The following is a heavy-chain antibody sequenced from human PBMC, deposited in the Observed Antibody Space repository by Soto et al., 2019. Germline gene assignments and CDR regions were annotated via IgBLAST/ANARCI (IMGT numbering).Heavy chain of an antibody. J-gene: IGHJ4*02. D-gene: IGHD5-12*01. V-gene: IGHV3-74*01. Sequence: GGSLRLSCAASGFTLSSYWMHWVRQAPGRGLVWVSRINIDGSSTSYADSVKGRFTISRDNAKNTLYLQVNSLRAEDTAVYYCARSRDGYNFVGDCWGQGTLVTVSS. CDR1: GFTLSSYW. CDR2: INIDGSST. CDR3: ARSRDGYNFVGDC.